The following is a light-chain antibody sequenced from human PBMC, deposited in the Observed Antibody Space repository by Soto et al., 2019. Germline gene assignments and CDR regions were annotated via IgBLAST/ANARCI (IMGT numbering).Light chain of an antibody. CDR3: TSYAGYNNPVV. Sequence: QSVLTQPPSASGSPGQSVTISCTGTSSDVGFYNYVSWYQQHPDKAPQLMIYEVNKRPSGVPVRFSGSKSGNTASLTVSGLQTYDEADYYCTSYAGYNNPVVFGGGTKVTVL. CDR2: EVN. J-gene: IGLJ3*02. CDR1: SSDVGFYNY. V-gene: IGLV2-8*01.